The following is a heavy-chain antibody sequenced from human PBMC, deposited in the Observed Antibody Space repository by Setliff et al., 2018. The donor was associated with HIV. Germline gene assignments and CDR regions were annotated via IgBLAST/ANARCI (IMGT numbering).Heavy chain of an antibody. Sequence: GASVKVSCKPSGYTFTSYGINWVRQAPGQGLEWMGWISGYNGKTNYAQKFQGRVTMTTDTSTSTAYMELRSLRSDDTAVYYCARNFYDSSGYRYDYWGQGILVTVSS. CDR2: ISGYNGKT. CDR3: ARNFYDSSGYRYDY. D-gene: IGHD3-22*01. J-gene: IGHJ4*02. V-gene: IGHV1-18*01. CDR1: GYTFTSYG.